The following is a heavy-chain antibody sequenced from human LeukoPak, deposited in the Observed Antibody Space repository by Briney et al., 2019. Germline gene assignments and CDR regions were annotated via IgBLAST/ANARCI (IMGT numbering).Heavy chain of an antibody. CDR1: GGSFSSGGYY. CDR3: AGSGSGSYPYYFDY. D-gene: IGHD3-10*01. V-gene: IGHV4-61*08. J-gene: IGHJ4*02. Sequence: SKTLSLTCTVSGGSFSSGGYYWSWIRQHPGKGLEWIGYIYYSGSTNYNPSLKSRVTISVDTSKNQFSLKLSSVTAADTAVYYCAGSGSGSYPYYFDYWGQGTLVTVSS. CDR2: IYYSGST.